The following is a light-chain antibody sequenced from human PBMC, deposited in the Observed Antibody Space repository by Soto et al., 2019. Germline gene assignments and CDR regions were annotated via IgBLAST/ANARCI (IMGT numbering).Light chain of an antibody. CDR2: DVK. V-gene: IGLV2-11*01. J-gene: IGLJ1*01. CDR3: CSYAGDYTFV. CDR1: SNDVGGYNY. Sequence: QSALTQPRSVSGSPGQSVTLSCTGTSNDVGGYNYVTWYQQYPGKAPKVMIYDVKTRPSGVPDRFSGSKSGNTASLTISGLQAEDEADYSCCSYAGDYTFVFGTGTKLTVL.